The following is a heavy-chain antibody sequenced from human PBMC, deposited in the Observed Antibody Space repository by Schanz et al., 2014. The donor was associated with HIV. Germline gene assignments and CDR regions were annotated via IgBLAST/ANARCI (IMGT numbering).Heavy chain of an antibody. Sequence: EVQLLGSGGGLVQPGGSLRLSCAASGFTFNTYAMAWVRQAPGKGLEWVSTISSSGGSTYSADSVKGRFTISRDNSKNTLYLQMNSLRAEDTAVYYCAKRIIFGVVFPANFDYWGQGTLVTVSS. CDR1: GFTFNTYA. D-gene: IGHD3-3*01. CDR2: ISSSGGST. J-gene: IGHJ4*02. CDR3: AKRIIFGVVFPANFDY. V-gene: IGHV3-23*01.